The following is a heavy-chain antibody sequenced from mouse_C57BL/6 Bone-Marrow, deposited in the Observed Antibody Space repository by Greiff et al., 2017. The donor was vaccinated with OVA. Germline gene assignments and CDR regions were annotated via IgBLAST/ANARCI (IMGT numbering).Heavy chain of an antibody. CDR2: ILPSIGRT. J-gene: IGHJ4*01. Sequence: VKLLESGSELRSPGSSVKLSCKDFDSEVFPIAYMSWVRQKPGHGFEWIGGILPSIGRTIYGEKFEDKATLDADTLSNTAYLELNSLTSEDSAIYYCARMRGGYYYAMDYWGQGTSVTVSS. V-gene: IGHV15-2*01. CDR1: DSEVFPIAY. CDR3: ARMRGGYYYAMDY. D-gene: IGHD2-2*01.